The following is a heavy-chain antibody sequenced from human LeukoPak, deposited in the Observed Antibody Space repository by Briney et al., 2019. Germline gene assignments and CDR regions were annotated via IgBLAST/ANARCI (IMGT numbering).Heavy chain of an antibody. D-gene: IGHD6-19*01. J-gene: IGHJ4*02. CDR1: GFTFSSYA. CDR2: ISGSGGST. CDR3: AKAQEQWLVVD. Sequence: GGSLRLSCAASGFTFSSYAMSWVRQAPGKGLEWVSAISGSGGSTYYADSVKGRFTISRDNSENTLYLQMNSLRAEDTAVYYCAKAQEQWLVVDWGQGTLVTVSS. V-gene: IGHV3-23*01.